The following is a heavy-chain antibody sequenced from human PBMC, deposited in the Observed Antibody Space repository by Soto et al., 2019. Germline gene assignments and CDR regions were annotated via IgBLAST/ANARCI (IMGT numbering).Heavy chain of an antibody. J-gene: IGHJ4*02. Sequence: EVQLMESGGGXXXXGGXXXXXXXXXGXTFSSYTMIWVRQAPGKGLEWVSSISSSSSYIYYADSVKGRFTISRDNAKNSLYLQMNSLRAEDTAVYYCARFGYTTEAHWGQGTLVTVSS. CDR3: ARFGYTTEAH. CDR1: GXTFSSYT. D-gene: IGHD5-12*01. V-gene: IGHV3-21*01. CDR2: ISSSSSYI.